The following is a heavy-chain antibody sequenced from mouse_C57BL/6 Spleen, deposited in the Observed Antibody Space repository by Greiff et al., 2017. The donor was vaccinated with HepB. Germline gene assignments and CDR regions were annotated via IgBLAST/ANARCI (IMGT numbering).Heavy chain of an antibody. Sequence: QVQLKESGAELVKPGASVKISCKASGYAFSSYWMNWVKQRPGKGLEWIGQIYPGDGDTNYNGKFKGKATLTADKSSSTAYMQLSSLTSEDSAVYFCAREDYLGFAYWGQGILVTVSA. J-gene: IGHJ3*01. V-gene: IGHV1-80*01. CDR1: GYAFSSYW. CDR2: IYPGDGDT. CDR3: AREDYLGFAY. D-gene: IGHD5-5*01.